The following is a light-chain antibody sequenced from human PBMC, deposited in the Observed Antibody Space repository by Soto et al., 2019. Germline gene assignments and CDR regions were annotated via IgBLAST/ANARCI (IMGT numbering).Light chain of an antibody. CDR2: GAS. V-gene: IGKV3-11*01. Sequence: VLTQAPDTLSVSPGERATLSCRASQAVNNNVAWYQLKDGQVPRLLIYGASYRATDIPPRFSGSGSGTDFTLTISSLEPEDFAVYYCQQRSNWPLTFGGGTKVDIK. CDR3: QQRSNWPLT. CDR1: QAVNNN. J-gene: IGKJ4*01.